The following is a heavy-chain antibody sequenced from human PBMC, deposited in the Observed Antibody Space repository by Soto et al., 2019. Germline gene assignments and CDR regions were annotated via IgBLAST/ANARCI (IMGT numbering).Heavy chain of an antibody. CDR3: ATLAPSDMRPYYYYMDV. J-gene: IGHJ6*03. D-gene: IGHD2-15*01. CDR2: IYYSGST. V-gene: IGHV4-59*08. CDR1: GGSISSYY. Sequence: SETLSLTCTVSGGSISSYYWSWIRQPPGKGLEWIGYIYYSGSTNYNPSLKSRVTISVDTSKNQFSLKLSSVTAADTAVYYCATLAPSDMRPYYYYMDVWGKGTTVTVSS.